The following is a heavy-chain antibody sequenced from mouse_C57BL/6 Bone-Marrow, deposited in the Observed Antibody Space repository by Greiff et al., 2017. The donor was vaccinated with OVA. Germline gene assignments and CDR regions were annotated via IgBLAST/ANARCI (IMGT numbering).Heavy chain of an antibody. CDR2: ISYDGSN. V-gene: IGHV3-6*01. Sequence: ESGPGLVKPSQSLSLTCSVTGYSITSGYYWNWIRQFPGNKLEWMGYISYDGSNNYNPSLKNRISITRDTSKNQFFLKLNSVTTEDTATYYCARGLLRWSYYAMDYWGQGTSVTVSS. J-gene: IGHJ4*01. CDR1: GYSITSGYY. CDR3: ARGLLRWSYYAMDY. D-gene: IGHD1-1*01.